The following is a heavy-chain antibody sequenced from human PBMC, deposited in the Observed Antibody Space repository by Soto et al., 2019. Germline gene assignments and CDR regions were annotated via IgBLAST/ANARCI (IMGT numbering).Heavy chain of an antibody. Sequence: QVQLQESGPGLVKPSQTLSLTCTVSGGSISSGGYYWSWIRQHPGKGLEGIGYIYYSGSTYYNTSLKSRVTISVDTSKNQFSLKLSSVTAADTAVYYCARAGYGDYVYAFDYWGQGTLVTVSS. J-gene: IGHJ4*02. CDR1: GGSISSGGYY. V-gene: IGHV4-31*03. D-gene: IGHD4-17*01. CDR3: ARAGYGDYVYAFDY. CDR2: IYYSGST.